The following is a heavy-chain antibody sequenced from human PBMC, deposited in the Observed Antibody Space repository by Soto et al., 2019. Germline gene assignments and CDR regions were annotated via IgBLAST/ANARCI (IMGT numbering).Heavy chain of an antibody. CDR1: GGSFSGYY. CDR3: ARGGLNWGSRTFDY. V-gene: IGHV4-59*01. J-gene: IGHJ4*02. D-gene: IGHD7-27*01. Sequence: SETLSLTCAVYGGSFSGYYWSWIRQPPGKGLEWIGYIYYSGSTNYNPSLKSRATISVDTSKNQFSLKLSSVTAADTAVYYCARGGLNWGSRTFDYWGQGTLVTVSS. CDR2: IYYSGST.